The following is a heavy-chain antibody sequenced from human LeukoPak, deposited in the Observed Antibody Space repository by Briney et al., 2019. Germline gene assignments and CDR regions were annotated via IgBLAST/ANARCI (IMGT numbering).Heavy chain of an antibody. CDR3: ATDARFSLYKWELG. V-gene: IGHV1-24*01. CDR2: FDPEDGET. J-gene: IGHJ4*02. Sequence: ASVKVSCKVSGYTLTELSMHWVRQAPGKGLEWMGGFDPEDGETIYAQNFQGRVTMTEDTSTDTAYMELSSLRSEDTAVYYCATDARFSLYKWELGWGQGTLVTVSS. D-gene: IGHD1-26*01. CDR1: GYTLTELS.